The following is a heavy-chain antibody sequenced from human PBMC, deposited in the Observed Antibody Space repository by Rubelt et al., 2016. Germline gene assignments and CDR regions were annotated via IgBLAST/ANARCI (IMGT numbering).Heavy chain of an antibody. CDR3: ANLSW. CDR2: ITASGATT. D-gene: IGHD5/OR15-5a*01. Sequence: EVQLVESGGDLVQPGGSLSLSCAASGLTFSAHALRWVRQAPGKGLEWVSGITASGATTYYADAVKGRFIISSDNSKNTLYLRMNSLRAEDTAKYYCANLSWWGRGTQVSV. CDR1: GLTFSAHA. J-gene: IGHJ1*01. V-gene: IGHV3-23*04.